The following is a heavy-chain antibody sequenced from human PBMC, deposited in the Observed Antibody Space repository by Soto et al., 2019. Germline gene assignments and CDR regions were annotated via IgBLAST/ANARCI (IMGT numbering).Heavy chain of an antibody. Sequence: QVQLVQSGAEVKKPGSSVKVSCKASGGTFSSYAISWVRQAPGQGLEWMGGIIPIFGTANYAQKFQGRVTITADESTSTAYMELSSLRSEDTAVYYCARDPGLEMAPIPGVYYFDYWGQGTLVTVSS. CDR1: GGTFSSYA. V-gene: IGHV1-69*12. J-gene: IGHJ4*02. CDR3: ARDPGLEMAPIPGVYYFDY. CDR2: IIPIFGTA. D-gene: IGHD7-27*01.